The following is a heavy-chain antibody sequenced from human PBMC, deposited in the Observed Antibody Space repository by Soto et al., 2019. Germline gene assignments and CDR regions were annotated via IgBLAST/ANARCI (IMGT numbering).Heavy chain of an antibody. CDR2: IYHSGST. V-gene: IGHV4-30-2*01. J-gene: IGHJ5*02. CDR1: GGSISSGGYS. CDR3: AAVRGQYCGGDCYHPTASWFGP. Sequence: QLQLQESGSGLVKPSQTLSLTCAVSGGSISSGGYSWSWIRQPPGKGLEWIGYIYHSGSTYYNPRLKSRVAISVDRPPNQFSLRLSSVTAADTAVYYCAAVRGQYCGGDCYHPTASWFGPWGPGTLVTVSS. D-gene: IGHD2-21*02.